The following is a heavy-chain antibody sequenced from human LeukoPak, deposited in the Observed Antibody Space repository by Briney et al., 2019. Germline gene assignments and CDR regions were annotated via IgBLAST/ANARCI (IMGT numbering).Heavy chain of an antibody. D-gene: IGHD4/OR15-4a*01. Sequence: GRSLRLSCAASGFTFSSYGMHWVRQAPGKGLEWVAVIWYDGSNKYYADSVKGRFTISRDNSKNTLYLQMNSLRAEDTAVYYCARNGLFYYYYYMDVWGKGTTVTVSS. CDR2: IWYDGSNK. CDR1: GFTFSSYG. J-gene: IGHJ6*03. CDR3: ARNGLFYYYYYMDV. V-gene: IGHV3-33*01.